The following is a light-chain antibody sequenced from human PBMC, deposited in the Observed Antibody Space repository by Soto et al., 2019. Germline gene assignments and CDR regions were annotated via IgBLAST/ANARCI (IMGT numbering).Light chain of an antibody. CDR1: QRVSSG. CDR3: QQYYNDSWT. V-gene: IGKV1-5*03. CDR2: KAS. Sequence: EIQITQSPSTLSASVGDRVIITCRASQRVSSGLAWYQQKPGKAPNLLIYKASILKSGVPSRFSGSGSGTEFTLTISSLQPDDFATYYCQQYYNDSWTCGKGPKVEIK. J-gene: IGKJ1*01.